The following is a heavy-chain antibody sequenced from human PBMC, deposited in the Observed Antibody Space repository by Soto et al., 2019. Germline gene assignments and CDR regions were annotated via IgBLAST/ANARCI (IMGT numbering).Heavy chain of an antibody. Sequence: EVQLVESGGGLVQPGGSLRLSCAASGFTFSPYSMSWVRQAPGKGLEWVSYIGTSSSTNYYADSVKGRFTISRDNAKNSLYLQMNSLTDEDTAVYHCTTQRGHFDRSGYKYVADYWGQGTLVTVSS. J-gene: IGHJ4*02. CDR3: TTQRGHFDRSGYKYVADY. V-gene: IGHV3-48*02. CDR2: IGTSSSTN. D-gene: IGHD3-22*01. CDR1: GFTFSPYS.